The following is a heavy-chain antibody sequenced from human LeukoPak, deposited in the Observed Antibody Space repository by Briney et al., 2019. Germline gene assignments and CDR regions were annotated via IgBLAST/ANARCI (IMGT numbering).Heavy chain of an antibody. V-gene: IGHV1-2*04. D-gene: IGHD6-19*01. CDR3: ATTYNSGWWPAFDY. CDR2: INPNSDGT. J-gene: IGHJ4*02. Sequence: GASVKVSCKASGYTFTAYYMHWVRQAPGQGLEWMGWINPNSDGTNYAQKFQGWVTMTRDTSISTAYMELSGLRSDDTAVYYCATTYNSGWWPAFDYWGQGTLVTVSS. CDR1: GYTFTAYY.